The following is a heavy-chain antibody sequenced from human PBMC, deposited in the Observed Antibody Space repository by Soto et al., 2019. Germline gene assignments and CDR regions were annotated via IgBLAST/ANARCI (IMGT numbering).Heavy chain of an antibody. D-gene: IGHD3-22*01. CDR1: GFTFSSDW. CDR3: ARDPTPFYDSSRPYGMDV. J-gene: IGHJ6*02. V-gene: IGHV3-74*01. CDR2: INSDGSST. Sequence: GGSLRLSCAASGFTFSSDWMHWVRQAPGKGLVWVSRINSDGSSTTYTDSVKGRLTISRENAQNTLYLQMNSLRAEDTAVYYFARDPTPFYDSSRPYGMDVWGQGTTVTVSS.